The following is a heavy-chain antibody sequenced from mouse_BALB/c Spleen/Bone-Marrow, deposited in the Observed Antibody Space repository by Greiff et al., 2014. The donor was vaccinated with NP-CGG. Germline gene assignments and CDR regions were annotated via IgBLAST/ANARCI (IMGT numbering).Heavy chain of an antibody. J-gene: IGHJ4*01. CDR2: INPSTGYT. CDR3: ARGTVVAYYYAMDY. Sequence: QVQLQQSGAELAKPGASVKMSCKASGYTFTSYWMHWVKQRPGQGLEWIGYINPSTGYTEYNQKFKDKATLTADKSSSTAYMQLSSLTSEDSAVYYCARGTVVAYYYAMDYWGQGTPVTVSS. D-gene: IGHD1-1*01. CDR1: GYTFTSYW. V-gene: IGHV1-7*01.